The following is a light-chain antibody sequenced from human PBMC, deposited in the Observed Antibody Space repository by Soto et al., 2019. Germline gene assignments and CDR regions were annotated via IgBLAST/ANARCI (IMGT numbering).Light chain of an antibody. J-gene: IGKJ5*01. Sequence: EIVLTQSPGTLSISPGERATLSCRASQSVSSNLAWYQQKPGQAPRLLIYDASSRATGIPARFSGSGSGTDFTLTISSLEAEDFAVYYCQQRSNWPPITFGQGTRLEIK. V-gene: IGKV3-11*01. CDR2: DAS. CDR3: QQRSNWPPIT. CDR1: QSVSSN.